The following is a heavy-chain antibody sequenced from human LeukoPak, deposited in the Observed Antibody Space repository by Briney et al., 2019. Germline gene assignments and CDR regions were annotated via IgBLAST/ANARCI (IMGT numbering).Heavy chain of an antibody. V-gene: IGHV3-64D*09. CDR1: GFTFSYYI. D-gene: IGHD5-24*01. Sequence: GGSLRLSCSASGFTFSYYIMHWVRQAPGKGLETVSAITGNGDIPYYGDSVKGRFTISRDNSKNTLYLQMSSLRTEDTAMYYCARRDDNSAYHYWGQGTLVTVSS. CDR3: ARRDDNSAYHY. J-gene: IGHJ4*02. CDR2: ITGNGDIP.